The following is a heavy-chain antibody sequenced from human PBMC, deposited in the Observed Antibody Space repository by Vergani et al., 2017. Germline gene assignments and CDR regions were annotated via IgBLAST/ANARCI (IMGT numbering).Heavy chain of an antibody. V-gene: IGHV4-39*01. D-gene: IGHD3-16*01. CDR1: GGSISSSSHF. Sequence: QLQLQESGPGLVKPSETLSLICTVSGGSISSSSHFWGWVRQTPGKGLEWIGSIYYSGSTYYNPSLKSRVSISVDTSKNQFSLKLSSVTAADSAVYYCARHDSGHYDSSYYGLDVWGQGTTVTVSS. CDR2: IYYSGST. CDR3: ARHDSGHYDSSYYGLDV. J-gene: IGHJ6*02.